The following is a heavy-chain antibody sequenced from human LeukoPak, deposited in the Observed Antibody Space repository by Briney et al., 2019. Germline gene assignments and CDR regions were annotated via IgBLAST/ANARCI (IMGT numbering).Heavy chain of an antibody. CDR1: GGSISSYY. CDR2: IYTSGTT. Sequence: PSETLSLTCTVSGGSISSYYWSWIRQPAGKGLEWIGRIYTSGTTHYNPSLKSRVTMSVDTSKNQFSLKLSSVTAADTAVYYCARVSFFRWAATRPSYYYYYMDVWGKGTTVTISS. J-gene: IGHJ6*03. D-gene: IGHD2-15*01. V-gene: IGHV4-4*07. CDR3: ARVSFFRWAATRPSYYYYYMDV.